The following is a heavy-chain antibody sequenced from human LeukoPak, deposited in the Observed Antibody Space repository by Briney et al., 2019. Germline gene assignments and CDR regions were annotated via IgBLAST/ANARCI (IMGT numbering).Heavy chain of an antibody. CDR1: GFTFSSYW. J-gene: IGHJ2*01. D-gene: IGHD6-19*01. V-gene: IGHV3-7*03. CDR3: ARDGSGWYGNWYFDL. CDR2: IKQDGSEK. Sequence: GGSLRLSCAASGFTFSSYWMSWVRQAPGKGMEWVANIKQDGSEKYYVDSVKGRFIISRDNAKNSLSLQMNNLRAEDTAVYYCARDGSGWYGNWYFDLWGLGTLVTVSS.